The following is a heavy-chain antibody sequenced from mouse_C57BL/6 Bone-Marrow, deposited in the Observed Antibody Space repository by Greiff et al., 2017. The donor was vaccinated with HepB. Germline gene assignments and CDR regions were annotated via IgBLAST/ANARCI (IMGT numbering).Heavy chain of an antibody. Sequence: EVMLVESGGGLVQPGGSLKLSCAASGFTFSDYGMAWVRQAPRKGPEWVALISNLAYSIYYADTVTGRFTISRENAKNTLYLEMSSLRSEDTAMYYCARGGGSSPYWYFDVWGTGTTVTVSS. CDR3: ARGGGSSPYWYFDV. V-gene: IGHV5-15*01. CDR2: ISNLAYSI. CDR1: GFTFSDYG. J-gene: IGHJ1*03. D-gene: IGHD1-1*01.